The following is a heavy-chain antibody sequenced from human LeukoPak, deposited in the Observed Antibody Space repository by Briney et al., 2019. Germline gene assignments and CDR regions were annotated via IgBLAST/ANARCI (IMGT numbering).Heavy chain of an antibody. V-gene: IGHV3-30*18. CDR1: GFTFSSCG. Sequence: GGSLRLSCAASGFTFSSCGMHWVRQAPGKGLEWVAVISYDGSNKYYADSVKGRFTISRDNSKNTLYLQMNSLRAEDTAVYYCAKPRGLNFWSGYYPSGMDVWGQGTTVTVSS. CDR2: ISYDGSNK. CDR3: AKPRGLNFWSGYYPSGMDV. D-gene: IGHD3-3*01. J-gene: IGHJ6*02.